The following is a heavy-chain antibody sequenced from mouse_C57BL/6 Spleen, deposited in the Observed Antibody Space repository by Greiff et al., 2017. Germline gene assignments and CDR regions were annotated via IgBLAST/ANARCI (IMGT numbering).Heavy chain of an antibody. CDR3: VRHVYFDY. J-gene: IGHJ2*01. Sequence: EVKLVESGGGLVQPKGSLKLSCAASGFSFNTYAMNWVRQAPGKGLEWVARIRSKSNNSATYYAESVKDRFTISRDDSESMLYLQMNNLKTEDTAVYYCVRHVYFDYWGQGTTLTVSS. V-gene: IGHV10-1*01. CDR2: IRSKSNNSAT. CDR1: GFSFNTYA.